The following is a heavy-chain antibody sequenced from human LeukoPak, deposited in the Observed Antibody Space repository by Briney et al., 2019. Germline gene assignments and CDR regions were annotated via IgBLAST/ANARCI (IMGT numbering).Heavy chain of an antibody. D-gene: IGHD2-2*01. V-gene: IGHV1-69*05. CDR2: IIPIFGTA. CDR1: GGTFSSYA. J-gene: IGHJ3*02. CDR3: ERDIQVRDQAFDI. Sequence: GASVKVSCKASGGTFSSYAISGVRQAPGQGLEWMGGIIPIFGTANYAQKFQGRVTITTDESTSTAYMELSSLRSEDTAVYYCERDIQVRDQAFDIWGQGTMVTVSS.